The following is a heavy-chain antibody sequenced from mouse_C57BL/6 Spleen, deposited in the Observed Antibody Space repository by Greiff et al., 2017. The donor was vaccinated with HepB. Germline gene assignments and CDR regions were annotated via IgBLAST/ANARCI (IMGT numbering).Heavy chain of an antibody. J-gene: IGHJ2*01. CDR1: GYTFTSYW. CDR2: IDPSDSYT. D-gene: IGHD1-1*01. CDR3: ARSVRSVYFDY. V-gene: IGHV1-69*01. Sequence: QVQLQQPGAELVMPGASVKLSCKASGYTFTSYWMHWVKQRPGQGLEWIGEIDPSDSYTNYNQKFKGKSTLTVDKSSSTAYMQLSSLTSEDSAVYYCARSVRSVYFDYWGQGTTLTVAS.